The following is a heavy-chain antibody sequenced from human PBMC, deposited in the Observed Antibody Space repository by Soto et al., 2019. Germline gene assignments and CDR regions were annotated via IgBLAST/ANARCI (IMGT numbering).Heavy chain of an antibody. CDR2: IYYSGST. Sequence: SETLSLTCTVSGGSISSGDYYWSWIRQPPGKGLEWIGYIYYSGSTYYNPSLKSRVTISVDTSKNQFSLKLSSVTAADTAVYYCARDGYYDSSGYRFDYWGQGTLVTVSS. J-gene: IGHJ4*02. CDR3: ARDGYYDSSGYRFDY. V-gene: IGHV4-30-4*01. D-gene: IGHD3-22*01. CDR1: GGSISSGDYY.